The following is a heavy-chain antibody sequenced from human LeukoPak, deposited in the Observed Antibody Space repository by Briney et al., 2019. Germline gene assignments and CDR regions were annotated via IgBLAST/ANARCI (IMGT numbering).Heavy chain of an antibody. CDR3: ARGPLLRYFDWESRGDYYYGLDI. CDR1: GASMRNYY. J-gene: IGHJ6*02. Sequence: AETLSLTCSVSGASMRNYYGSWLRQPPGKRLEGLAYISYSGSTNYTPSLNSRVTLSMDTSKNHFSLKLSSVTAADTAVYYCARGPLLRYFDWESRGDYYYGLDIWGPGTTVTISS. V-gene: IGHV4-59*01. CDR2: ISYSGST. D-gene: IGHD3-9*01.